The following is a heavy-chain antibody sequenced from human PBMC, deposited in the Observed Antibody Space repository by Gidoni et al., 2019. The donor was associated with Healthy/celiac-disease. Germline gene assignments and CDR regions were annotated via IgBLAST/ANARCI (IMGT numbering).Heavy chain of an antibody. J-gene: IGHJ4*02. CDR3: ARVGVNAHFDY. D-gene: IGHD3-16*01. CDR1: GGTFSSYT. Sequence: QVQLVQSGAEVKKPGSSVQVSFQPSGGTFSSYTLSWVRHAPGQGLEWMGRIIPILGIANYAQKFQGRVTITADKSTSTAYMELSSLRSEDTAVYYCARVGVNAHFDYWGQGTLVTVSS. V-gene: IGHV1-69*02. CDR2: IIPILGIA.